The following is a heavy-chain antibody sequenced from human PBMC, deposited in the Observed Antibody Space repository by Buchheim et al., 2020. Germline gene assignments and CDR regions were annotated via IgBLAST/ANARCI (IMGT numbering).Heavy chain of an antibody. CDR2: IYYSGST. D-gene: IGHD2-2*01. Sequence: QVQLQESGPGLVKPSETLSLTCTVSGGSISSYYWSWIRQPPGKGLEWIGYIYYSGSTNYNPSLKSRVTISVDTSTNQFSLKLSSVTAADTAVYYCARASLGYCSSTSCLHYYYYGMDVWGQGTT. CDR3: ARASLGYCSSTSCLHYYYYGMDV. J-gene: IGHJ6*02. V-gene: IGHV4-59*01. CDR1: GGSISSYY.